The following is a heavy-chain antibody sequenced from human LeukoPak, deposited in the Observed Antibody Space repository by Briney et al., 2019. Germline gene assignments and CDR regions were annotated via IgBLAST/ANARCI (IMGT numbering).Heavy chain of an antibody. Sequence: GGSLRLSCAASGFTFDDYGMSWVRRAPGMGLEWVSRRNGGSTGYADSVKGRFTISRDNAKNSLYLQMNSLRAEDTALYYCARVSDISVAAYFDYWGQGTLVTVSS. CDR2: RNGGST. CDR3: ARVSDISVAAYFDY. D-gene: IGHD6-19*01. J-gene: IGHJ4*02. V-gene: IGHV3-20*04. CDR1: GFTFDDYG.